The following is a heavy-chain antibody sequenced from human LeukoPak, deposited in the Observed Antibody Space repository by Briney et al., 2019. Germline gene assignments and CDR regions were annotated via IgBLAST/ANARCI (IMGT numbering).Heavy chain of an antibody. J-gene: IGHJ4*02. D-gene: IGHD3-22*01. Sequence: HPGGSLRLSCAASGLTFSNHAMHWVRQVPGKGLEWVAVILYDGRNKYYADSVKGRFTISRDNSKNTLYLQMNSLRAEDTAVYYCAKGRSKYYYDSSEYFDYWGQGTLVTVSS. CDR1: GLTFSNHA. V-gene: IGHV3-30*04. CDR2: ILYDGRNK. CDR3: AKGRSKYYYDSSEYFDY.